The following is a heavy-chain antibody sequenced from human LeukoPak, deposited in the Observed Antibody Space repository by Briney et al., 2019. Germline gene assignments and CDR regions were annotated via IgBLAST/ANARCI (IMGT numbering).Heavy chain of an antibody. D-gene: IGHD3-22*01. CDR3: ARDLGLSSGYAYYYYGMDV. J-gene: IGHJ6*02. V-gene: IGHV1-2*06. Sequence: ASVKVSCKASGYTFTGYYMHWVRQAPGQGLEWMGRINPNSGGTNYAQKFQGRVTMTRDTSISTAYMELSRLRSEDTAMYYCARDLGLSSGYAYYYYGMDVWGQGTTVIVSS. CDR2: INPNSGGT. CDR1: GYTFTGYY.